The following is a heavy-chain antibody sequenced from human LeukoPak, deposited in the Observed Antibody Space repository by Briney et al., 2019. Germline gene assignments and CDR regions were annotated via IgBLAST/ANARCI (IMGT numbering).Heavy chain of an antibody. CDR3: ARMMYNWNYVYFDY. J-gene: IGHJ4*02. CDR1: GGTFSSYA. Sequence: SVKVSCKASGGTFSSYAISWVRQAPGQGLEWMGGIIPIFGTANYAQKFQGRVTITADESTSTAYMELSSLRSEDTAVYYCARMMYNWNYVYFDYWGQGTLVTVSS. D-gene: IGHD1-7*01. CDR2: IIPIFGTA. V-gene: IGHV1-69*13.